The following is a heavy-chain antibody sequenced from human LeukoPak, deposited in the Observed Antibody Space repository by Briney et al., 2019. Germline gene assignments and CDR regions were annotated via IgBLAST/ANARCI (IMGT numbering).Heavy chain of an antibody. J-gene: IGHJ6*02. Sequence: ASVKVSCKASGYTFTSYAMHWVRQAPGQRLEWMGWINAGNGNTKYSRKFQGRVTITRDTSASTAYMELSSLRSEDTAVYYCALGENVYYGMDVWGQGTTVTVSS. D-gene: IGHD3-10*01. CDR2: INAGNGNT. V-gene: IGHV1-3*01. CDR3: ALGENVYYGMDV. CDR1: GYTFTSYA.